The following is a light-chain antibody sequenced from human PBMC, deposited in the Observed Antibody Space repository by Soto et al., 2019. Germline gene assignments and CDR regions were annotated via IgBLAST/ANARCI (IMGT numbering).Light chain of an antibody. CDR2: DAS. V-gene: IGKV3-11*01. J-gene: IGKJ5*01. CDR3: QQRSNWPT. CDR1: QSVSSC. Sequence: EIVLTQSPATLSLSPGERATLSCRASQSVSSCLAWYQQKPGQAPRLLIYDASNRATGIPARFSGSGSGTVFTLTISSLEPEDFAVYYCQQRSNWPTFGQGTRLEIK.